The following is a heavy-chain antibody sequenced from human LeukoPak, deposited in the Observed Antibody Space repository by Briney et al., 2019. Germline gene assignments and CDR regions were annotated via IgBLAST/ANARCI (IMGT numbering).Heavy chain of an antibody. J-gene: IGHJ4*02. CDR3: ARGEDGTGDYRPTYFDS. CDR1: GFTFSSYS. D-gene: IGHD4-17*01. V-gene: IGHV3-48*04. CDR2: ISSSSSTI. Sequence: GGSLRLSCAASGFTFSSYSMNWVRQAPGKGLEWVSYISSSSSTIYYADSVKGRFTISRDNAKNSLYLQMNSLRAADTAVYYCARGEDGTGDYRPTYFDSWGQGTLVTVSS.